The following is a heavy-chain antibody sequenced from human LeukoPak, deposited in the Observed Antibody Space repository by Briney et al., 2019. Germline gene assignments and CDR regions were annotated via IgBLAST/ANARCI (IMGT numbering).Heavy chain of an antibody. CDR1: GYTFTGYY. V-gene: IGHV1-69*06. Sequence: SGKVSCKASGYTFTGYYMHWVRQAPGQGLEWMGGIIPIFGTANYAQKFQGRVTITADKSTSTAHMELSSLRSEDTAVYYCARDPDGSFYFDYWGQGTLVTVSS. CDR2: IIPIFGTA. CDR3: ARDPDGSFYFDY. J-gene: IGHJ4*02. D-gene: IGHD5-24*01.